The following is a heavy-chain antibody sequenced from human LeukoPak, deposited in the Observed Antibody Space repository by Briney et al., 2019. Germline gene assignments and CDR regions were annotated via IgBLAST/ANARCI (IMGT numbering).Heavy chain of an antibody. CDR1: GDSIRSSNYY. CDR3: ARRRYYDGSGYLD. D-gene: IGHD3-22*01. V-gene: IGHV4-39*02. CDR2: IYYNGRT. Sequence: SETLSLSCTVSGDSIRSSNYYWYWIRQPPGKGLEWMGSIYYNGRTYYNPSLGSRVSILIDTTNNHFSLKLSSMTAADTAVYYCARRRYYDGSGYLDWGQGTLVIVSS. J-gene: IGHJ1*01.